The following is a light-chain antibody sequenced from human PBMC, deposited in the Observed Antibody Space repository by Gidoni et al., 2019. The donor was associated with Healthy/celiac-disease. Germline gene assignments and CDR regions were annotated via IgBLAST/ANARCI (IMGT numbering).Light chain of an antibody. CDR1: QSISSW. CDR2: KAS. Sequence: DIQMTQSPSTLSASVGDRVTITCRASQSISSWLAWYQQKPGKAPTLLIYKASSLESGVPSSFSGSGSRTEFTLTISSLQPDDFATYYCQQYNSYLYTFGQGTKLEIK. V-gene: IGKV1-5*03. J-gene: IGKJ2*01. CDR3: QQYNSYLYT.